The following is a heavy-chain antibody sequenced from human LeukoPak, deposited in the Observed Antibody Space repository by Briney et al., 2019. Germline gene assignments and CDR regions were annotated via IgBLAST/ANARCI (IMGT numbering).Heavy chain of an antibody. Sequence: GSLLLSCAASGFTFSSYAMSWVRRAPGKGLEWVSAISGSGGSTYYADSVKGRFTISRDNSKNTLYLQMNSLRAEDTAVYYCAKDAGYCSGGSCPHYFDYWGQGTLVTVSS. D-gene: IGHD2-15*01. CDR3: AKDAGYCSGGSCPHYFDY. CDR2: ISGSGGST. J-gene: IGHJ4*02. V-gene: IGHV3-23*01. CDR1: GFTFSSYA.